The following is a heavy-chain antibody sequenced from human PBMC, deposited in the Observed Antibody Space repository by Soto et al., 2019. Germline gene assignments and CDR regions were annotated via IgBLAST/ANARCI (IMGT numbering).Heavy chain of an antibody. CDR3: ARALHYDFWSGYFYYYYYSMDV. CDR2: ISSSSSYI. J-gene: IGHJ6*02. Sequence: KAGGSLRLSCAASGFTFSSYSMNWVRQAPGKGLEWVSSISSSSSYIYYADSVKGRFTISRDNAKNSLYLQMNSLRAEDTAVYYCARALHYDFWSGYFYYYYYSMDVWGQGTTVTVSS. D-gene: IGHD3-3*01. CDR1: GFTFSSYS. V-gene: IGHV3-21*01.